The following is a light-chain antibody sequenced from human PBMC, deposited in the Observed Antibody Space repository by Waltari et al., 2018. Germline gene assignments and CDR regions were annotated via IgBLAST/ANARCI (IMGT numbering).Light chain of an antibody. CDR1: SSDIGCYVY. CDR2: DVS. V-gene: IGLV2-14*03. Sequence: QSALTQPASVSGSPGQSVLISCPGISSDIGCYVYVSWYQQHPGKAPKVIMFDVSNRPSGVSNRFAGSKSGNTASLTISGLQAEDEADYYCSSYTTGVIFGGGTRLTVL. J-gene: IGLJ2*01. CDR3: SSYTTGVI.